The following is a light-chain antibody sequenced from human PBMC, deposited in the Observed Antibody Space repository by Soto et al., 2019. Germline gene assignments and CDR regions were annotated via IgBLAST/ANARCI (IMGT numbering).Light chain of an antibody. V-gene: IGKV3-20*01. CDR1: QSVSSSY. J-gene: IGKJ1*01. CDR2: GAS. Sequence: EIVLTQSPGTLSLSPGERATLSCRASQSVSSSYLAWYQQKLGQAPRLLIYGASTRATGIPDRFSGSGSGTDFTLTISRLEPEDFAEYYCQQYANSRTFGQGTKVDIK. CDR3: QQYANSRT.